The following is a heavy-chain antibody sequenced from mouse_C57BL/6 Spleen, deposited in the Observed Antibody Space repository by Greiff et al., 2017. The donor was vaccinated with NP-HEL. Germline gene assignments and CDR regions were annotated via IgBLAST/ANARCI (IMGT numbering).Heavy chain of an antibody. CDR3: ARKPYDYDYAMDY. V-gene: IGHV1-76*01. D-gene: IGHD2-4*01. J-gene: IGHJ4*01. CDR2: IYPGSGNT. CDR1: GYTFTDYY. Sequence: QVQLKESGAELVRPGASVKLSCKASGYTFTDYYINWVKQRPGQGLEWIARIYPGSGNTYYNEKFKGKATLTAEKSSSTAYMQLSSLTSEDSAVYFCARKPYDYDYAMDYWGQGTSVTVSS.